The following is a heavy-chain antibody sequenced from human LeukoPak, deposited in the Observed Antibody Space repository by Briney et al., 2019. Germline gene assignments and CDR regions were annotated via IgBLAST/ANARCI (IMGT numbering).Heavy chain of an antibody. Sequence: AAVKVSCKASGGTFSSYAISWVRQAPGQGLEWMGRIIPILGIANYAQKFQGRVTITADKSTSTAYMELSSLRSEDTAVYYCARETTVVTFDYWGQGTLVTVSS. CDR2: IIPILGIA. CDR1: GGTFSSYA. D-gene: IGHD4-23*01. V-gene: IGHV1-69*04. J-gene: IGHJ4*02. CDR3: ARETTVVTFDY.